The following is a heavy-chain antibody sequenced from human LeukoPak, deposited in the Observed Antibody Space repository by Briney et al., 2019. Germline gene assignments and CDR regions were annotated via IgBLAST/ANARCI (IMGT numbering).Heavy chain of an antibody. Sequence: SETLSLTCAVYGGSFSGYYWSWIRQPPEKGLEWIGYIYYSGSTNYNPSFKSRVTILVDTSKNQFSLKLSSVTAADTAVYYCARGAALGGYYDYTMDVWGQGTTVTVSS. CDR1: GGSFSGYY. CDR2: IYYSGST. V-gene: IGHV4-59*01. CDR3: ARGAALGGYYDYTMDV. J-gene: IGHJ6*02. D-gene: IGHD2-15*01.